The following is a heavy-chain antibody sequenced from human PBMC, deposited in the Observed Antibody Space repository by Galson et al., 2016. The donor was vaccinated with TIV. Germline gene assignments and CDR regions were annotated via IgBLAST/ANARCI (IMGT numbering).Heavy chain of an antibody. CDR1: GYSFTTYG. J-gene: IGHJ4*02. CDR2: ISPYNGDT. Sequence: SVKVSCKASGYSFTTYGISWVRQPPGQGLEWMGWISPYNGDTNYAQKIQGRVTMTTDTSTSTAYLEVRSLKSDDMAVYFCARGPPIHFDFWGQGTLVSVSS. CDR3: ARGPPIHFDF. V-gene: IGHV1-18*03.